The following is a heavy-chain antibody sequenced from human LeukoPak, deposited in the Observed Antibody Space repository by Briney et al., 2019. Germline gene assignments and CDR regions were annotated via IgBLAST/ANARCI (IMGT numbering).Heavy chain of an antibody. Sequence: SETLSLTCTVSGGSISSYYWSWIRQPPGKGLEWMGNIYYSGSTNYNSSLKSRVTISVDTSKNQISLKLRPVTAADTAVYYCARKGVSDLYYFASWGQGTLVTVSS. CDR3: ARKGVSDLYYFAS. D-gene: IGHD3-16*01. CDR1: GGSISSYY. J-gene: IGHJ4*02. V-gene: IGHV4-59*08. CDR2: IYYSGST.